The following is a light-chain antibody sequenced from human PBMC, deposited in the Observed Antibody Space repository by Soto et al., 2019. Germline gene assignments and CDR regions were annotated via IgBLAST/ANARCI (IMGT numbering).Light chain of an antibody. CDR1: QSVSSK. V-gene: IGKV3-15*01. CDR3: QQYNNWPWT. J-gene: IGKJ1*01. Sequence: EIVLTQSAGTLSLSAGERATLSWRASQSVSSKLAWYQQKPGQAPRLLIYDASSRATGIPATFSGSWYGTEFNLTINSLQSEDFAVYYCQQYNNWPWTFGQGTKVDIK. CDR2: DAS.